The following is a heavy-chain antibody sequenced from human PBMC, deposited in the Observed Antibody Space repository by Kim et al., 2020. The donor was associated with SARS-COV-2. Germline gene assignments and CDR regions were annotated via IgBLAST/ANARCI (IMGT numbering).Heavy chain of an antibody. J-gene: IGHJ6*02. Sequence: GGSLRLSCAASGFTFSSYSMNWVRQAPGKGLEWVSSISSSSSYIYYADSVKGRFTISRDNAKNSLYLQMNSLGAEDTAVYYCARGTSREDHMIVVVTSFHRYYYYGMDVWGQGTTVTVSS. CDR1: GFTFSSYS. D-gene: IGHD3-22*01. CDR3: ARGTSREDHMIVVVTSFHRYYYYGMDV. V-gene: IGHV3-21*01. CDR2: ISSSSSYI.